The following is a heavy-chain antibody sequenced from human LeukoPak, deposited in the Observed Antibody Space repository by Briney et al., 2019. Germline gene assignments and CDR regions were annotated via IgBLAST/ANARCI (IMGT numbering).Heavy chain of an antibody. CDR2: VSPYNGNT. CDR3: ARNGRVRRVVKDLFEY. Sequence: ASVKVSCKASGYTFTDYDITWVRQAPGQGLEWMGRVSPYNGNTYYSQRFQDRVIITKDTSTGTAYMDLRDLRTDDTAMHYCARNGRVRRVVKDLFEYWGQGTLVAVSS. CDR1: GYTFTDYD. J-gene: IGHJ4*02. D-gene: IGHD3-10*01. V-gene: IGHV1-18*01.